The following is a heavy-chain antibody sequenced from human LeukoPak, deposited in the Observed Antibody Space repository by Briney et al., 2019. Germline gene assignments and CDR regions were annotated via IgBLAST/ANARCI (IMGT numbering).Heavy chain of an antibody. J-gene: IGHJ6*03. Sequence: PSETLSLTCTVSGGSISSGSYYWSWIRQPAGKGLEWIGRIYTSGSTNYNPSLKSRVTISVDTSKNQFSLKLSSVTAADTAVYYCAREGYCTNGVCYTDYYYYMDVWGKGTTVTVSS. V-gene: IGHV4-61*02. CDR1: GGSISSGSYY. D-gene: IGHD2-8*01. CDR2: IYTSGST. CDR3: AREGYCTNGVCYTDYYYYMDV.